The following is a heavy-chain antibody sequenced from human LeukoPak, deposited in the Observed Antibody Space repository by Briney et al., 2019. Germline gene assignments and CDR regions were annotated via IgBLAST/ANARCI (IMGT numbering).Heavy chain of an antibody. D-gene: IGHD2-2*01. CDR1: GDSISSGGYY. V-gene: IGHV4-31*03. Sequence: SQTLSLTCTVSGDSISSGGYYWSWIRQHPGKCLEWIGYIYYSGSTYYNPSLKSRVTISVDTSKNQFSLKLSSVTAADTAVYYCARAGDIVVVPAAIAWFDPWGQGTLVTVSS. J-gene: IGHJ5*02. CDR2: IYYSGST. CDR3: ARAGDIVVVPAAIAWFDP.